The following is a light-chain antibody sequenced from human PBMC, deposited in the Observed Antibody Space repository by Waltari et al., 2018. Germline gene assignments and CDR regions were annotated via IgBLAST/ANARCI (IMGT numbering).Light chain of an antibody. V-gene: IGKV3-11*01. J-gene: IGKJ5*01. CDR3: QQRINWSLT. CDR1: QTVYTY. Sequence: ENVLTQSPATLSLSPGERATLSCRARQTVYTYLAWYQQKPGQAPRLLIYDSSNRAACVPARFSGGGSGTDFTLTISSLDPEDSAVYYCQQRINWSLTFGQGTRLEIK. CDR2: DSS.